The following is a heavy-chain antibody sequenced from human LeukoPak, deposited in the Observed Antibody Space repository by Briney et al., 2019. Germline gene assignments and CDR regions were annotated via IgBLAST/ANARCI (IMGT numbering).Heavy chain of an antibody. CDR3: AKDGRVEQQLYYFDY. D-gene: IGHD6-13*01. CDR1: GFTFSSYA. Sequence: PGGSLRLSCAASGFTFSSYAMSWVRQAPGQGLEWVSPISASGGNTFYADSVKGRFTISRDNSKNTLHLQMNSLRAEDTAVYYCAKDGRVEQQLYYFDYWGQGALVTVSS. V-gene: IGHV3-23*01. CDR2: ISASGGNT. J-gene: IGHJ4*02.